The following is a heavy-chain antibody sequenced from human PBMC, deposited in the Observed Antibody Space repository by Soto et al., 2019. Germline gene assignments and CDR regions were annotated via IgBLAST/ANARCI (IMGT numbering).Heavy chain of an antibody. J-gene: IGHJ4*02. CDR3: AKDGQHYSSPHYFDS. CDR1: GFTFSGFA. V-gene: IGHV3-23*01. Sequence: EVQLLESGGGLVQPGGSLRLSCAASGFTFSGFALSWVRQAPGKGLEWVATMGGSDGNTYYADSVKGRFTISRDNSKNTLYLQMNSLRAEDTAIYYCAKDGQHYSSPHYFDSWGQGTLVTVSS. CDR2: MGGSDGNT. D-gene: IGHD6-19*01.